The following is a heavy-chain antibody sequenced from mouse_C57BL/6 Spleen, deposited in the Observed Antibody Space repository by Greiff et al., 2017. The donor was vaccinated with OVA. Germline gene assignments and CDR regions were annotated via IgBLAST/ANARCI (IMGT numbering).Heavy chain of an antibody. CDR1: GFPFPSLG. CDR2: IWSGGST. V-gene: IGHV2-2*01. CDR3: ARGVVYFDY. Sequence: QVQLKQSGPGLVQPSQILSITRTVSGFPFPSLGVHWVRQSPGKGPEWLGVIWSGGSTDYNAAFIARLSISKDNSKSQVFFKMNRLQADDTAIYYCARGVVYFDYWGQGTTLTVSS. D-gene: IGHD1-1*01. J-gene: IGHJ2*01.